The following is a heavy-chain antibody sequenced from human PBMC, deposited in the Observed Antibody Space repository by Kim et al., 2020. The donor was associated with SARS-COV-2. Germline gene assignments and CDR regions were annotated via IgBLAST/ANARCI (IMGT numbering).Heavy chain of an antibody. CDR3: AKRGGHFDFDY. CDR1: GFTFSSSG. J-gene: IGHJ4*02. D-gene: IGHD2-21*01. Sequence: GGSLRLSCAASGFTFSSSGMHWVRQAPGKGLESVALISFDGINIKYADSVKGRFTISRDSSKNTLFLQMDSLRPEDTAVYYCAKRGGHFDFDYWGQGILV. CDR2: ISFDGINI. V-gene: IGHV3-30*18.